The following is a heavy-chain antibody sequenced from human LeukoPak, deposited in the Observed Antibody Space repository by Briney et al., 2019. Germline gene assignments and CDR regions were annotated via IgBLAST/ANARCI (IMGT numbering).Heavy chain of an antibody. D-gene: IGHD3-3*01. J-gene: IGHJ4*02. CDR1: GGSINSYY. CDR2: IYYSGRT. V-gene: IGHV4-59*01. Sequence: SETLSLTCTVSGGSINSYYWSWIRQPPGKGLEGFGYIYYSGRTNYNPSLKSRVTISVDTSKNQFSLKLSSVTAADTAVYYCARERTHDDFWRGYFDYWGQGTLVTVSS. CDR3: ARERTHDDFWRGYFDY.